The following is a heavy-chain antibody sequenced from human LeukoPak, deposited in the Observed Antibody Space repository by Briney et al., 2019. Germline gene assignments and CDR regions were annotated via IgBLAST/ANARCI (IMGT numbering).Heavy chain of an antibody. V-gene: IGHV5-51*01. D-gene: IGHD1-7*01. Sequence: GESLMISCKASSYSFTDYWIGWVRQMPGKGLEWMGLIYPAGSQTIYSPSFQGQVTISVDKSTRTAYLQWNTLKASDTAMYYCARRNYNSVWLDPWGQGTLVTVSS. CDR2: IYPAGSQT. CDR3: ARRNYNSVWLDP. J-gene: IGHJ5*02. CDR1: SYSFTDYW.